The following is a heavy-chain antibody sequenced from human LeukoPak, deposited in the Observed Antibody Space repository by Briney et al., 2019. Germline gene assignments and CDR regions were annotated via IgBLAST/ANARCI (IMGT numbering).Heavy chain of an antibody. J-gene: IGHJ4*02. CDR1: GGTFSSYA. Sequence: GSSVKVSCKASGGTFSSYAISWVRHAPGQGLEWMGGIISIFGTANYAQKFQGRVTITTDESTSTAYMELSSLRSEDTAVYYCARDGGVVGPNWGQGTLVTVSS. CDR2: IISIFGTA. D-gene: IGHD3-16*01. CDR3: ARDGGVVGPN. V-gene: IGHV1-69*05.